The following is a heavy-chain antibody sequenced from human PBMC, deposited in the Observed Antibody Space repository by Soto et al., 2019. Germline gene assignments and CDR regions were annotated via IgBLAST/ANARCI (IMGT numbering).Heavy chain of an antibody. CDR2: IWYDGSNQ. CDR3: AKDPISGSYYCYGMDV. D-gene: IGHD1-26*01. J-gene: IGHJ6*02. V-gene: IGHV3-30*18. CDR1: GFTFSSYG. Sequence: QVQLVESGGGVVEPGRSLTLSCAASGFTFSSYGMHWVRQAPGEGLEWVAVIWYDGSNQYYADSVKGRFTISRDNSKNTLYLQMNSLRADDTAMYYCAKDPISGSYYCYGMDVWGQGTTVTVSS.